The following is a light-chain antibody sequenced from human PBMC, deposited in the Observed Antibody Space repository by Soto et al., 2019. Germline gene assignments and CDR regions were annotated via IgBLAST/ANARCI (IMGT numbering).Light chain of an antibody. CDR1: QSVSSN. Sequence: EIVMTQSPATLSVSPGERATLSCRASQSVSSNLAWYQQKPGQTPKLLIYVASTRATGIPARFSGSGSVSEFNLNISSLQSKDFAVYYCQQYNVWPLTFGGGTKVEFK. CDR3: QQYNVWPLT. J-gene: IGKJ4*01. CDR2: VAS. V-gene: IGKV3-15*01.